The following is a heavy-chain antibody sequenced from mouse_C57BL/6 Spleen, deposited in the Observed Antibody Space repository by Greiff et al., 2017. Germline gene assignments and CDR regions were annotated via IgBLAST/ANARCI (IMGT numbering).Heavy chain of an antibody. CDR3: ARSDYDYYGSSYYARDY. CDR1: GYTFTSYW. CDR2: IDPSDSET. J-gene: IGHJ4*01. D-gene: IGHD1-1*01. Sequence: QVQLQQPGAELVRPGSSVKLSCKASGYTFTSYWMHWVKQRPIQGLEWIGNIDPSDSETHYNQKFKDKATLTVDKSSSTAYMQLSSLTSEDSAVYYCARSDYDYYGSSYYARDYWGQGTSVTVSS. V-gene: IGHV1-52*01.